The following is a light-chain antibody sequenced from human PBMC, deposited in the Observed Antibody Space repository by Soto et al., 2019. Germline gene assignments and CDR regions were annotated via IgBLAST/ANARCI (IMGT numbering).Light chain of an antibody. Sequence: QSALTQPASVSGSPGQSITISCTGTSSDLGSYNLVSWYQQHPDKAPKLMIYEGSQWPSGVSNRFSGSKSGNTASLTISGLQAEDEADYYCCSYAGSTTLYVFGTGTKLTVL. CDR3: CSYAGSTTLYV. V-gene: IGLV2-23*01. CDR2: EGS. J-gene: IGLJ1*01. CDR1: SSDLGSYNL.